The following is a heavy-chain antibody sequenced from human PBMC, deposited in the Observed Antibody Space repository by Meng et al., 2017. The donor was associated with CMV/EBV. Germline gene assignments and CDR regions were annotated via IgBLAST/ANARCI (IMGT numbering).Heavy chain of an antibody. CDR3: ARQHNSSSWIINWFDP. CDR2: INPNSGGT. Sequence: QVQLVQSGAEVKKPGASVKVSRKAFGYIFNGYYMHWRRQAPGQGLEWMGWINPNSGGTNSAQKFQGRVTMTRDTSIRTAYMELSRLRSDDTAVYYCARQHNSSSWIINWFDPWGQGTLVTVSS. J-gene: IGHJ5*02. CDR1: GYIFNGYY. D-gene: IGHD6-13*01. V-gene: IGHV1-2*02.